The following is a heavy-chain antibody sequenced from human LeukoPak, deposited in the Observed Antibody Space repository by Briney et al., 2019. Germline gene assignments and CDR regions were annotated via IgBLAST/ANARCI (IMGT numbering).Heavy chain of an antibody. D-gene: IGHD4-23*01. CDR3: ARDGGAFDY. J-gene: IGHJ4*02. CDR2: ISSSSSYI. CDR1: GFTFSSYA. Sequence: PGRSLRLSCATSGFTFSSYAMHWVRQAPGKGLEWVSSISSSSSYIYYADSVKGRFTISRDNAKNSLYLQMNSLRAEDTAVYYCARDGGAFDYWGQGTLVTVS. V-gene: IGHV3-21*01.